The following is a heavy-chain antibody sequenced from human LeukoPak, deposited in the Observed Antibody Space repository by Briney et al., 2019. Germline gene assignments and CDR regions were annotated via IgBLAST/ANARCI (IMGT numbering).Heavy chain of an antibody. V-gene: IGHV3-7*01. CDR1: GFTFSSYW. D-gene: IGHD3-22*01. Sequence: GGSLRLSCAASGFTFSSYWMSWVRQAPGKGLEWVANIKQDGSEKYYVDSVKGRFTISRDNAKNSLYLQMNSRRAEDTAVYYCARDKAMIRSPHDYWGQGTLVTVSS. CDR2: IKQDGSEK. J-gene: IGHJ4*02. CDR3: ARDKAMIRSPHDY.